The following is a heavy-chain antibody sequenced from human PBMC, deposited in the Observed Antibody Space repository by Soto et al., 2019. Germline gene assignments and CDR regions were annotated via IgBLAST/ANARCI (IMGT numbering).Heavy chain of an antibody. CDR3: ARDRGPADRRGSDWFDP. CDR2: INPSGGST. Sequence: ASVKVSCKASGYAFTSYYMHWVRQAPGQGLEWMGIINPSGGSTSYAQKFQGRVTMTRDTSTSTVYMELSSLRSEDTAVYYCARDRGPADRRGSDWFDPWGQGTRVTVYS. J-gene: IGHJ5*02. D-gene: IGHD6-6*01. V-gene: IGHV1-46*03. CDR1: GYAFTSYY.